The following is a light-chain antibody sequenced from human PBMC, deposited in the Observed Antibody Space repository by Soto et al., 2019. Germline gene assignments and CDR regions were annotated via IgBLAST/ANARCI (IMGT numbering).Light chain of an antibody. V-gene: IGKV1-33*01. CDR2: DAS. Sequence: DIQMTQSPSSLSASVGDRVTITCQASQDISNYLNWYQQKPGKAPKLLIYDASNLETGVPSRFSGSGSGTDFTFTISSLQPEDIATYYCQQYDNLLAFGQGTRLENK. J-gene: IGKJ5*01. CDR1: QDISNY. CDR3: QQYDNLLA.